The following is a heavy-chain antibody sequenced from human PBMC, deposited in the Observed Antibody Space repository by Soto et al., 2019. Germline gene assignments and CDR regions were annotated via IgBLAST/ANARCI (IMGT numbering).Heavy chain of an antibody. CDR2: ISSDSVDI. D-gene: IGHD2-15*01. Sequence: QVQLVESGGGLVKPGGSLRLSCAASGFTFSDYYMNWVRQAPGKGLEWLSYISSDSVDINYADSVKGRFTISRVNADNSVYLQMNSLRAGDKAVYSCVRDASGIRGYGHWGQGTLVTVSP. CDR1: GFTFSDYY. V-gene: IGHV3-11*05. J-gene: IGHJ4*02. CDR3: VRDASGIRGYGH.